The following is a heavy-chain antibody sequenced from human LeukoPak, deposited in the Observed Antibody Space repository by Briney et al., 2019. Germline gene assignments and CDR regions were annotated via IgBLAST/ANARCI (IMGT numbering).Heavy chain of an antibody. D-gene: IGHD2-15*01. CDR2: IYYSGNT. CDR1: VGSISSSTYY. V-gene: IGHV4-39*01. Sequence: SETLSLTCTVSVGSISSSTYYWGWIRQPPGKGLEWIGSIYYSGNTYYNPSLQSRVTISVDTSKNQFSLRLSSLTAADRGGWWGGGGGGGGGGGLGWFDPWGQGTLVTVSS. J-gene: IGHJ5*02. CDR3: GGGGGGGGGGLGWFDP.